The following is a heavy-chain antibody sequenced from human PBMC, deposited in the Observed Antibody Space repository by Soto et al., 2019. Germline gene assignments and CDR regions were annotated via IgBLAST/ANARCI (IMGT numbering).Heavy chain of an antibody. V-gene: IGHV1-2*02. D-gene: IGHD6-13*01. CDR2: INPNSGGT. Sequence: QVQLVQSGAEVKKPGASVKVSCKASGYTFTGYYMHWVRQAPGQGLEWMGWINPNSGGTNYAQKFQGRVTMTRDTSISTAYMELSRLRSDDTAVYYCARGGSIAAAGTSVSNFDYWGQGTLVTVSS. J-gene: IGHJ4*02. CDR3: ARGGSIAAAGTSVSNFDY. CDR1: GYTFTGYY.